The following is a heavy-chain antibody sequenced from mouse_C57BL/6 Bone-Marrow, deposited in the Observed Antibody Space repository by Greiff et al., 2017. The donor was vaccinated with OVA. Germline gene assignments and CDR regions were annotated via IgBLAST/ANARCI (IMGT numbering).Heavy chain of an antibody. Sequence: QVQLQQPGAELVKPGASVKVSCKASGYTFTSYWMHWVKQRPGQGLEWIGRIHPSDSDTNYNQKFKGKATLTVDKSSSTAYMQLSSLTSYDSAVYYCAFTTVVENFDYWGPGTTLTVSS. J-gene: IGHJ2*01. CDR1: GYTFTSYW. CDR2: IHPSDSDT. V-gene: IGHV1-74*01. D-gene: IGHD1-1*01. CDR3: AFTTVVENFDY.